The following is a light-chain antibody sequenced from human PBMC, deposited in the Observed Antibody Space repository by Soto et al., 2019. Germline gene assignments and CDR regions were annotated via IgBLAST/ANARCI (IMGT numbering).Light chain of an antibody. CDR1: RSVSSY. V-gene: IGKV3-11*01. J-gene: IGKJ5*01. CDR2: DAS. Sequence: EIVLTQSPATLSLSPGERANLSCRASRSVSSYLAWYQQKPGQAPRLLIYDASNRATGIPARFSGSGSGTDFTLTISSLEPEDFAVYYCQQRSNWITFGQGTRLEIK. CDR3: QQRSNWIT.